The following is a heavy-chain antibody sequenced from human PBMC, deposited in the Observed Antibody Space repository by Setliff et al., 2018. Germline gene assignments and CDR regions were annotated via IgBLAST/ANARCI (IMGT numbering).Heavy chain of an antibody. J-gene: IGHJ6*02. CDR2: INAGNGNT. Sequence: GASVKVSCKASGYTFTSYAMHWVRQAPGQRLEWMGWINAGNGNTKYSQKFQGRVTITRDTSASTAYMELSSLRSEDTAVYYCARNYDSSGYSKSHLGYYYYGMDVWGQGTTVTVSS. V-gene: IGHV1-3*01. D-gene: IGHD3-22*01. CDR1: GYTFTSYA. CDR3: ARNYDSSGYSKSHLGYYYYGMDV.